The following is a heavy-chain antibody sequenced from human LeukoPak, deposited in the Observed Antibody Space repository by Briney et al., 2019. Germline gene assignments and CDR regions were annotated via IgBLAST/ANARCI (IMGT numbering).Heavy chain of an antibody. J-gene: IGHJ4*02. V-gene: IGHV3-48*02. CDR1: GFSFSSYP. Sequence: PGGSLRLSCADSGFSFSSYPMNSVRQAPGKGLEWVSYISSTSNTIYYADSVKGRFTISRDNAENSLYLQMNSLRDEDTAVYYCARKATNFDDWGQGTLVTVSS. D-gene: IGHD2-8*01. CDR2: ISSTSNTI. CDR3: ARKATNFDD.